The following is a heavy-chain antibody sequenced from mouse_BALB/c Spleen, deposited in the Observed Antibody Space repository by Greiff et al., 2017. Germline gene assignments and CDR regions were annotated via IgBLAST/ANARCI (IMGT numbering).Heavy chain of an antibody. CDR1: GFTFSDYY. V-gene: IGHV5-4*02. Sequence: DVKLVESGGGLVKPGGSLKLSCAASGFTFSDYYMYWVRQTPEKRLEWVATISDGGSYTYYPDSVKGRFTISRDNAKNNLYLQMSSLKSEDTAMYYCAREGYYGNYFDYWGQGTTLTVSS. CDR2: ISDGGSYT. CDR3: AREGYYGNYFDY. J-gene: IGHJ2*01. D-gene: IGHD2-1*01.